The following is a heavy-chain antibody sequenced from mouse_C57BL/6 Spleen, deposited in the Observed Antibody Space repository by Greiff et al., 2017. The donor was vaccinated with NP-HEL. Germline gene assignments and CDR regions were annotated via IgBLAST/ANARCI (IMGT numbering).Heavy chain of an antibody. CDR2: IDPSDSYT. CDR3: ARGELGRSYFDY. Sequence: QVQLQQPGAELVMPGASVKLSCKASGYTFTSYWMHWVKQRPGQGLEWIGEIDPSDSYTNYNQKFKGKSTLTVDKSSSTAYMQLSSLTSEDSAVYYCARGELGRSYFDYWGQSTTLTVSS. D-gene: IGHD4-1*01. CDR1: GYTFTSYW. V-gene: IGHV1-69*01. J-gene: IGHJ2*01.